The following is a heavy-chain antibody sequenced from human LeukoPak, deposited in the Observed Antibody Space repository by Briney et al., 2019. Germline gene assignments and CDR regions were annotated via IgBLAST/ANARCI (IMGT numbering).Heavy chain of an antibody. CDR2: ISGSGGST. V-gene: IGHV3-23*01. J-gene: IGHJ4*02. Sequence: GGSLRLSCAASGFTFSNAWMNWVRQAPGKGLEWVSAISGSGGSTYYADSVKGRFTISRDNSKNTLYLQMNSLRAEDTAVYYCAKDVPEIYYDSSGSFDYWGQGTLVTVSS. CDR1: GFTFSNAW. D-gene: IGHD3-22*01. CDR3: AKDVPEIYYDSSGSFDY.